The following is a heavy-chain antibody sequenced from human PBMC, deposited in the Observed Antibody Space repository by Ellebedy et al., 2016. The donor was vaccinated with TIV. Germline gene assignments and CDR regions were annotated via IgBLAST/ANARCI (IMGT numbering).Heavy chain of an antibody. Sequence: PGGSLRLSCAASGFTLSSYSMNWVRQAPGKGLEWVSFISDTTTTIYYAASLKGRFTITRDSAKNSLYLQMNSLRDEDTAVYYCTRSRALRGVTFDYWGQGTLVTVSS. J-gene: IGHJ4*02. V-gene: IGHV3-48*02. CDR1: GFTLSSYS. CDR2: ISDTTTTI. CDR3: TRSRALRGVTFDY. D-gene: IGHD3-10*01.